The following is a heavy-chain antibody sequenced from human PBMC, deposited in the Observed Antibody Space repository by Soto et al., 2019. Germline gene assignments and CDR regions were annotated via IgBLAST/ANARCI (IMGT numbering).Heavy chain of an antibody. CDR3: ARVAPIETLVDY. V-gene: IGHV4-30-4*01. J-gene: IGHJ4*02. CDR1: GGSSSSGDYY. CDR2: IYYSGST. D-gene: IGHD2-15*01. Sequence: SETLSLTCTVSGGSSSSGDYYWSWIRQPPGKGLEWIGYIYYSGSTYYNPSLKSRVTISVDTSKNQFSLKLSSVTAADTAVYYCARVAPIETLVDYWGQGTLVTVSS.